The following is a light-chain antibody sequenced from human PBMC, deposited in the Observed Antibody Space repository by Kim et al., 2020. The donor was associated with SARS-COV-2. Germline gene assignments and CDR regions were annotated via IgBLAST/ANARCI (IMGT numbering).Light chain of an antibody. J-gene: IGKJ4*01. CDR3: QQYYNYPLT. CDR1: QGITTS. Sequence: ASVGDRVTSNCRARQGITTSLAWFQQKPGKAPKSLIYAASNLQSGVPSKFSGSGYGTDFTITINTLQPEDFATYYCQQYYNYPLTCGGGTKVYIK. V-gene: IGKV1-16*02. CDR2: AAS.